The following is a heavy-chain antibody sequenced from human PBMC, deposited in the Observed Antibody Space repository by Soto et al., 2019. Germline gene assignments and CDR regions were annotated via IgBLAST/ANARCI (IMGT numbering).Heavy chain of an antibody. Sequence: PSETLSLTCTVSGGSISSGAYYWSWIRQRPGKGLEWIGYIYYSGNTYYNPAPQSRVTISVDTSKNQFSLKLSSVTAADTAVYYCARVSGTSPSAFDYWGQGTLVTVSS. CDR2: IYYSGNT. CDR3: ARVSGTSPSAFDY. CDR1: GGSISSGAYY. V-gene: IGHV4-31*03. J-gene: IGHJ4*02. D-gene: IGHD2-2*01.